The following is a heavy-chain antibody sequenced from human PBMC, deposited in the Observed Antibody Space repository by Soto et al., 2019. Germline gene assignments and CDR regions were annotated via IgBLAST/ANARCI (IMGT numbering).Heavy chain of an antibody. Sequence: EVQLVESGGGLVKPGGSLRLSCTASGFNFGAFSLSWVRQAPGKGLEWVSSIDPNSTEIHYADSVEGRFSVYRDSTKNSMYLQMICLRFEDTGVYYCARDSLTGDPREAFESWGQGTLVTVSS. CDR3: ARDSLTGDPREAFES. V-gene: IGHV3-21*01. CDR2: IDPNSTEI. CDR1: GFNFGAFS. D-gene: IGHD7-27*01. J-gene: IGHJ4*02.